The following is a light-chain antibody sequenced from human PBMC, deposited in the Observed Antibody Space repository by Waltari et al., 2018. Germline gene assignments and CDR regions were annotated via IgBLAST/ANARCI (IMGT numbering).Light chain of an antibody. CDR2: GAS. CDR1: QSVTSN. V-gene: IGKV3-15*01. Sequence: EIVMTQYPATLPLSPGERATLSCRTSQSVTSNLAWYQQKPGQAPRLLIYGASTRATGIPSRFSGSGSGTEFTLTISSLQTEDFAVYHCQQYNKWPLTFGGGTKVEI. CDR3: QQYNKWPLT. J-gene: IGKJ4*01.